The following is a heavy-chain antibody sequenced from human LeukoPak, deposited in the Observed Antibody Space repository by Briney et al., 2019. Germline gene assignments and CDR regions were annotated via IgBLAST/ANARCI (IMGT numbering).Heavy chain of an antibody. CDR3: ARVKAVAGADY. Sequence: SETLSLTCTVSGGSISSYYWNWIRQPPGKGLEWIGYIYYSGSTNYNPSLKSRVTISVDTSKNQFSLKLSSVTAADTAVYYCARVKAVAGADYWGQGTLVIVSS. CDR1: GGSISSYY. V-gene: IGHV4-59*01. D-gene: IGHD6-19*01. J-gene: IGHJ4*02. CDR2: IYYSGST.